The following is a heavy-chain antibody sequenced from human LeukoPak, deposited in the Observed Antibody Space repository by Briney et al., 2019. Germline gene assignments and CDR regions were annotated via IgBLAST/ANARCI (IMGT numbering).Heavy chain of an antibody. Sequence: ASVKVSCKASGYTFTGYYMHWARQAPGQGREWMGWINPNSGGTNYAQKFQGRVTMTRDTSISTAYMELSRLRSDDTAVYYCARDYGSGSYYTVGYWGQGTLVTVSS. CDR3: ARDYGSGSYYTVGY. CDR1: GYTFTGYY. CDR2: INPNSGGT. D-gene: IGHD3-10*01. V-gene: IGHV1-2*02. J-gene: IGHJ4*02.